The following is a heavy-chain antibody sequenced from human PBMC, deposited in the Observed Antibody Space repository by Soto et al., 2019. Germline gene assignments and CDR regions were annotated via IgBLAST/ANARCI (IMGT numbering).Heavy chain of an antibody. CDR3: ARAGYVAVAVSDIQPNWFDP. J-gene: IGHJ5*02. Sequence: QVQLVQSGAEVKKPGASVKVSCKASGYSFVSYGINWVRQAPGQGLEWMGWISAYNGHTNSTQKLQGRVTMTTDTSQTAANMELRGLGSDDTALYYCARAGYVAVAVSDIQPNWFDPWGQGTKVTVSS. V-gene: IGHV1-18*01. CDR1: GYSFVSYG. D-gene: IGHD6-19*01. CDR2: ISAYNGHT.